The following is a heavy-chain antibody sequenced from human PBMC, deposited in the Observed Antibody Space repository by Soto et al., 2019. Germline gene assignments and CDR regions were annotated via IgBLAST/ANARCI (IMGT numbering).Heavy chain of an antibody. CDR2: VNPNSGGT. V-gene: IGHV1-2*04. D-gene: IGHD6-13*01. Sequence: ASVKVSCKASGYTFTSYGISWVRQAPGQGLEWMGWVNPNSGGTNYAQKFQGWVTMTRDTSISTAYMELSRLRSDDTAVYYCARDVAGTGEYYYYGMDVWGQGTTVTVSS. CDR3: ARDVAGTGEYYYYGMDV. CDR1: GYTFTSYG. J-gene: IGHJ6*02.